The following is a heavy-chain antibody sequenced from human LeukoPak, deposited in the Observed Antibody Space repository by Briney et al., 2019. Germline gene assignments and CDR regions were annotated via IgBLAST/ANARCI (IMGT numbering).Heavy chain of an antibody. V-gene: IGHV4-34*01. CDR3: ASTPEHYDFWSGTTRRNNWFDP. Sequence: PSETLSLTCAVYGGSFSGYYWSWIRQPPGKGLEWIGEINHSGSTNYNPSLKSQVTISVDTSKNQFSLKLSSVTAADTAVYYCASTPEHYDFWSGTTRRNNWFDPWGQGTLVTVSS. CDR1: GGSFSGYY. CDR2: INHSGST. D-gene: IGHD3-3*01. J-gene: IGHJ5*02.